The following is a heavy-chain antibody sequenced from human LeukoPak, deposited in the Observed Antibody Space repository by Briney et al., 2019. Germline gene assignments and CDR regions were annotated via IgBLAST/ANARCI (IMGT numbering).Heavy chain of an antibody. V-gene: IGHV1-69*04. CDR1: GGTFSSYA. CDR3: ARALWFGELSHRDAFDI. D-gene: IGHD3-10*01. CDR2: IIPILGIA. Sequence: SVKVSCKASGGTFSSYAISWVRQAPGQGLEWMGRIIPILGIANYAQKFQGRVTITADKSTSTAYMELSSLRSEDTAVYYCARALWFGELSHRDAFDIWGQGTMVTVSS. J-gene: IGHJ3*02.